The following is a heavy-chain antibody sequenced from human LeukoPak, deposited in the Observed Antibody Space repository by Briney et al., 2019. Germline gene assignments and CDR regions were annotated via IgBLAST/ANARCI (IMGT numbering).Heavy chain of an antibody. CDR3: AREYASGGLDY. D-gene: IGHD3-10*01. Sequence: GASVKVSCKVSGSTLTELSMHWVRQAPGKGLEWMGWINAANGNTKYSQKFQGRVTFSRDTSATTAYMEVSSLISEDTAVYYCAREYASGGLDYWGQGTLVTVSS. V-gene: IGHV1-3*01. CDR1: GSTLTELS. J-gene: IGHJ4*02. CDR2: INAANGNT.